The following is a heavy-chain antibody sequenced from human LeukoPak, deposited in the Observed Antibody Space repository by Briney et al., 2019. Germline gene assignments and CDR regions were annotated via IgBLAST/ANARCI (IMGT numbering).Heavy chain of an antibody. CDR1: VFTVSTNY. CDR3: ARDSGRFDVFDI. D-gene: IGHD3-10*01. CDR2: IYSDGRT. Sequence: PGGSLRLSCAASVFTVSTNYMSSVRPALGKGLEWVSVIYSDGRTYYADSVKGRFTISRDTSKNTLYLQMSSLRAEDTAVYYCARDSGRFDVFDIWGQGTMVTVSS. J-gene: IGHJ3*02. V-gene: IGHV3-53*01.